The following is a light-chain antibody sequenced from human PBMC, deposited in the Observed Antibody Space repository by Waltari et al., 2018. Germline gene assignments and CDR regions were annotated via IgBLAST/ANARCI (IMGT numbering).Light chain of an antibody. J-gene: IGLJ3*02. CDR3: CSYAGSYTWV. CDR1: TNDLGSYNY. CDR2: DVT. V-gene: IGLV2-11*01. Sequence: SALTQPRSVSGSPGQSVTISCTGTTNDLGSYNYVSRYQQHPGKAPKLIILDVTKRPSGVPDRLSGSKSGNTASLTISGLRAEDEAEYYCCSYAGSYTWVFGGGTKLTVV.